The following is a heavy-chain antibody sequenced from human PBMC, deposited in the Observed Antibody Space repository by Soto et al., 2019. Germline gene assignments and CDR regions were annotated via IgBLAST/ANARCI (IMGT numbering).Heavy chain of an antibody. CDR3: ARATNEDWFDP. V-gene: IGHV4-30-2*01. J-gene: IGHJ5*02. D-gene: IGHD1-1*01. CDR1: GGSISSGGHT. CDR2: IYHSGST. Sequence: SETLSLTCAVSGGSISSGGHTWSWIRQPPGKGLEWIGYIYHSGSTYYNPSLKSRVTISVDGSKDQFSLKLTPVTAADTAVYYCARATNEDWFDPWGQGTLVTVSS.